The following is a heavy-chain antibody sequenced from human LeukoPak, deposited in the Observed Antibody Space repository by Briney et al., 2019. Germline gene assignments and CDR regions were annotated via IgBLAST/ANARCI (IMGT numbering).Heavy chain of an antibody. J-gene: IGHJ4*02. CDR1: GFTFSSYA. CDR3: ARERYSDRGSSFDY. D-gene: IGHD2-15*01. V-gene: IGHV3-30-3*01. Sequence: GGSLRLSCAASGFTFSSYAMHWVRQAPGKGLEWVAVISYDGSNKYYADSVKGRFTISRDNSKNTLYLQMNSLRAEDTAVYYCARERYSDRGSSFDYWGQGTLVTVSS. CDR2: ISYDGSNK.